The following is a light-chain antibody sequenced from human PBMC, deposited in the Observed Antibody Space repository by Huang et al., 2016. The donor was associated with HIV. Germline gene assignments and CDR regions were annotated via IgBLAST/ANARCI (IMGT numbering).Light chain of an antibody. Sequence: EIVMTQSPGTLSVSPGESAVLSCRASQSISSNLAWYQQKTGQAPRLLIYGASARATGIPARFRGSGSGTKFTLTISSLESEDVAVYYCQQYNNWPPWTFGQGTRVEVK. CDR3: QQYNNWPPWT. CDR1: QSISSN. J-gene: IGKJ1*01. V-gene: IGKV3-15*01. CDR2: GAS.